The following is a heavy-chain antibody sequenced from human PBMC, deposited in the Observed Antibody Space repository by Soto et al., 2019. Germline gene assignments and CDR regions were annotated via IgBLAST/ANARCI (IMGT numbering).Heavy chain of an antibody. Sequence: QLQLQESGSGLVKPSQTLSLTCAVSGGSISSGGYSWSWIRQPPGKGLEWIGYIYHSGSTYYNPSLTSRATISGDRSKNQSPLKLSSVTAADTAVYYCAAGGGLPRYSWGQGTLVTVSS. CDR2: IYHSGST. D-gene: IGHD5-12*01. V-gene: IGHV4-30-2*01. CDR3: AAGGGLPRYS. J-gene: IGHJ4*02. CDR1: GGSISSGGYS.